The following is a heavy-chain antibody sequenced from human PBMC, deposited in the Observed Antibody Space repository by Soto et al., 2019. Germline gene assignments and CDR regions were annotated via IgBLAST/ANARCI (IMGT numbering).Heavy chain of an antibody. D-gene: IGHD3-3*01. CDR1: GGSISSGDYY. Sequence: SETLSLTCTVSGGSISSGDYYWSWIRQPPGKGLEWIGYIYYSGSTYYNPSLKSRVTISVDTSKNQFSLKLSSVTAADTAVYYCARNYDFWSGSWFDPWGQGTLVTVSS. CDR3: ARNYDFWSGSWFDP. J-gene: IGHJ5*02. CDR2: IYYSGST. V-gene: IGHV4-30-4*01.